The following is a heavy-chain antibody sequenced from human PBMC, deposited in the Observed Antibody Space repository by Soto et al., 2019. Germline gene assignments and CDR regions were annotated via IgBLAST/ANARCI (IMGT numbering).Heavy chain of an antibody. CDR2: INSANGNT. Sequence: QVQLVQSGAEVTKPGASVRISCKASGYAFAAYAIQWVRQAPGPGLEWMGWINSANGNTKVAQNFQGTVSFTRDISAKPAFMDLTRLAAEDTTVYYCARGGSVLNRRVMYDFATWCQGTQVTVSS. V-gene: IGHV1-3*04. J-gene: IGHJ5*02. CDR3: ARGGSVLNRRVMYDFAT. CDR1: GYAFAAYA. D-gene: IGHD3-3*01.